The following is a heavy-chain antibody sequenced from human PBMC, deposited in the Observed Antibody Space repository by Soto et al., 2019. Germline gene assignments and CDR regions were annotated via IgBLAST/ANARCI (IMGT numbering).Heavy chain of an antibody. CDR3: ARLCVKRAEIEDYYYYYYMDV. Sequence: ASVKVSCKASGYTFTSYDINWVRQATGQGLEWMGWMNPNSGNTGYAQKFQGRVTMTRTTSISTAYMELSSLRSEDTAVYYCARLCVKRAEIEDYYYYYYMDVWGKGTTVTVSS. J-gene: IGHJ6*03. CDR2: MNPNSGNT. V-gene: IGHV1-8*01. D-gene: IGHD3-10*02. CDR1: GYTFTSYD.